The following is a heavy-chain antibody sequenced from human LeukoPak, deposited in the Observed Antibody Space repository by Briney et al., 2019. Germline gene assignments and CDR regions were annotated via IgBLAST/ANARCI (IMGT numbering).Heavy chain of an antibody. CDR1: GFTFSSYA. CDR3: AKVPNYEFWRGYNYYGMDG. CDR2: ISGSGGST. J-gene: IGHJ6*02. Sequence: PGGSLRLSCAASGFTFSSYAMSWVRQAPGKGLEWVSAISGSGGSTYYADSVKGRFTISRDNSKNTLYLQMNSLRAEDTAVYYCAKVPNYEFWRGYNYYGMDGWGQGTTVTVSS. D-gene: IGHD3-3*01. V-gene: IGHV3-23*01.